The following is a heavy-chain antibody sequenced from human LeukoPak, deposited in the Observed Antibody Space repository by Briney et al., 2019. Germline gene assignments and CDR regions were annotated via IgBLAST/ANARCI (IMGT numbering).Heavy chain of an antibody. CDR2: ISSSRSTI. CDR3: ARDSPLSFDI. Sequence: GGSLRLSCAASGFTFSSYSMNWVRQAPGKGLEWVSYISSSRSTIYYADSVKGRFTISRDNAKNSVYLQMNSLRAEDTAVYYCARDSPLSFDIWGQGTMVTVSS. CDR1: GFTFSSYS. J-gene: IGHJ3*02. V-gene: IGHV3-48*04.